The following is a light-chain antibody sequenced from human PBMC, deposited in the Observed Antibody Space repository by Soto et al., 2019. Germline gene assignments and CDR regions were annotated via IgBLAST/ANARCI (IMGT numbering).Light chain of an antibody. Sequence: DIQMTQSPSTLSASVGDRVTITCRASQSVSNWLAWYQQKPGQGPKLLIYEASSLESGVPSRFSGSGSGTEFTLTISSLQPDDFATYYCQQYNTYSTFGQGTKLEIK. CDR1: QSVSNW. CDR2: EAS. CDR3: QQYNTYST. V-gene: IGKV1-5*03. J-gene: IGKJ2*01.